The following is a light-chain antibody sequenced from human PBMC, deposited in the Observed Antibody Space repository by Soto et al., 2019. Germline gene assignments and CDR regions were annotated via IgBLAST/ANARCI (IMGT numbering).Light chain of an antibody. Sequence: DIQMTQSPSTLSASVGDRVTITCRASQSISSWLAWYQQKPGKAPKLLIYKASSLESGVPSRFSGSGSGTEFTLTIRSLQPDDFATYYCQQYNSYSFLTFGGGTKVEIK. CDR3: QQYNSYSFLT. CDR2: KAS. V-gene: IGKV1-5*03. J-gene: IGKJ4*01. CDR1: QSISSW.